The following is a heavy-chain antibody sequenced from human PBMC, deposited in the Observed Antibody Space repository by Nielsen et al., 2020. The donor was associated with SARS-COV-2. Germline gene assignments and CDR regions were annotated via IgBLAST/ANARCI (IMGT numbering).Heavy chain of an antibody. Sequence: SGPTLVKPTETLTLTCTVSGFSLSNARMGVSWIRQPPGKALEWLAHIFSNDEKSYSTSLKSRLTISKDTSKSQVVLTMTNMDPVDTATYYCARLSIVGALYYYYYMDVWGKGTTVTVSS. V-gene: IGHV2-26*01. CDR2: IFSNDEK. CDR3: ARLSIVGALYYYYYMDV. D-gene: IGHD1-26*01. CDR1: GFSLSNARMG. J-gene: IGHJ6*03.